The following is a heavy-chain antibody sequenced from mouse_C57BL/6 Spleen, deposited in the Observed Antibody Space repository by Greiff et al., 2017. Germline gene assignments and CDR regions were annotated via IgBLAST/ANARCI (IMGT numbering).Heavy chain of an antibody. CDR2: IDPENGDT. CDR3: TTRPAMDY. CDR1: GFNIKDDY. Sequence: EVQLQQSGAELVRPGASVKLSCTASGFNIKDDYMHWVKQRPEQGLEWIGWIDPENGDTAYASKFQGKATITADTSSNTAYLQLSSLASEDTAVYYCTTRPAMDYWGQGTSVTVSS. J-gene: IGHJ4*01. V-gene: IGHV14-4*01.